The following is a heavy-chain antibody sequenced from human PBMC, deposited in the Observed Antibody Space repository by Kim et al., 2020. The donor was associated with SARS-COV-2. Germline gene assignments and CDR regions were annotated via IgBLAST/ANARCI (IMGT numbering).Heavy chain of an antibody. J-gene: IGHJ4*02. Sequence: GGSLRLSCAASGFTFSNYWMHWVRQAPGKGLEWVANIKQDGSENYYVDSVKGRFTFSRDNVKNSLYLQMNNLRAEDTAVYYCARTDYWGQGTLVTVSS. V-gene: IGHV3-7*01. CDR2: IKQDGSEN. CDR3: ARTDY. CDR1: GFTFSNYW.